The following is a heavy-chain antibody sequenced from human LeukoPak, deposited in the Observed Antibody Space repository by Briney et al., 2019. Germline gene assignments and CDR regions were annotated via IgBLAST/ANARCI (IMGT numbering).Heavy chain of an antibody. V-gene: IGHV3-23*01. CDR1: GFTSSNYA. D-gene: IGHD1-26*01. J-gene: IGHJ4*02. CDR3: AKGYRGNYDY. Sequence: GGSLRLSCAASGFTSSNYAMTWVRQAPGKGLEWVSAITDRGGDTYYADSVKGRFTISRDNSKNMLYLQMNSLRAEDTAVYYCAKGYRGNYDYWGQGTLVTVSS. CDR2: ITDRGGDT.